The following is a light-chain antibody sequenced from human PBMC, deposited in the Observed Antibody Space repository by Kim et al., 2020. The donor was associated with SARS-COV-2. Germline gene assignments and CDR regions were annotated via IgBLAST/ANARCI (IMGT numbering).Light chain of an antibody. V-gene: IGKV3-15*01. Sequence: YPGERATLSCRASQSVSSNLAWYQQKPGQAPRLLIYDASTRATGIPARFSGSGSGTEFTLTISSLQSEDFAVYYCQQYNNWPPWTFGQGTKVDIK. CDR1: QSVSSN. CDR3: QQYNNWPPWT. J-gene: IGKJ1*01. CDR2: DAS.